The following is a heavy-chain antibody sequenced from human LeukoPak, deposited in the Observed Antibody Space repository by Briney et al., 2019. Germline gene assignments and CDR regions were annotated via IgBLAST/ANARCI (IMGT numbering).Heavy chain of an antibody. CDR2: IIPIFGTA. CDR1: GGTFSSYA. Sequence: SVKVSCKASGGTFSSYAISWARQAPGQGLEWMGGIIPIFGTANYAQKFQGRVTITADESTSTAYMELSSLRSEDTAVYYCARGQRFLEWLCYDYWGQGTLVTVSS. J-gene: IGHJ4*02. D-gene: IGHD3-3*01. CDR3: ARGQRFLEWLCYDY. V-gene: IGHV1-69*13.